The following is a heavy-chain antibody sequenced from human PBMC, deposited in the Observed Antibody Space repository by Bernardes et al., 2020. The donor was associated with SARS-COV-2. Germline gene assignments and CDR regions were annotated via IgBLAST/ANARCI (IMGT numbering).Heavy chain of an antibody. V-gene: IGHV3-74*01. CDR1: GFTFGNYW. CDR2: ISSDGSAT. J-gene: IGHJ5*02. Sequence: GGSLRLSCAASGFTFGNYWMHWVRQSPGKGLVWVSRISSDGSATTYADSVKGRFTVSRDNARNTLFLQMYSLRAEDTAVYYCAAGPNWFDHWGQGTLLTVSS. CDR3: AAGPNWFDH.